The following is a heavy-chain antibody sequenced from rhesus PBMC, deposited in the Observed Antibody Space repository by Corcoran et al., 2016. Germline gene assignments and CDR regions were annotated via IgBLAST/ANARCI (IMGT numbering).Heavy chain of an antibody. CDR1: GASLSGGFG. CDR2: DFGGGGKT. V-gene: IGHV4-76*01. CDR3: VRFTQAAPGAIYWFFDI. D-gene: IGHD6-31*01. J-gene: IGHJ2*01. Sequence: QVQLHESGPGLLKRSETMCLTCAVSGASLSGGFGWTGIRQPPGTGLERIGSDFGGGGKTDYNPSLKSKVTIEKAASTAHFSGKLTTATAGDTDVYYRVRFTQAAPGAIYWFFDIWGPGTPISISS.